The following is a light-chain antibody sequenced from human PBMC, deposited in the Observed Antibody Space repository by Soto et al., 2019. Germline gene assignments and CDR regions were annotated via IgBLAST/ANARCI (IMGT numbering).Light chain of an antibody. CDR2: AAS. CDR3: QQYYSYPFT. Sequence: AIRMTQSPSSFSASTGDRVTITCRASQGISSYLAWYQQKPGKAPKLLIYAASTLQSGVPSRFSGSGSGTDFTLTIGCLQSEDFATYSFQQYYSYPFTFGPGTKVDIK. J-gene: IGKJ3*01. V-gene: IGKV1-8*01. CDR1: QGISSY.